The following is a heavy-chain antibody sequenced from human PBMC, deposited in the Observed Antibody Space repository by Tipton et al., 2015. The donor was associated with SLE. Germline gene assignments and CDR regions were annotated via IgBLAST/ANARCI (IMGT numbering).Heavy chain of an antibody. V-gene: IGHV3-7*01. CDR1: GFTFSRYW. CDR2: IKQDGSEK. Sequence: SLRLSCAASGFTFSRYWMSWVRQAPGKGLEWVANIKQDGSEKYYVDSVKGRFTISRDNAKNTLYLQMNSLRGEDTAVYYCAKVSSGWLYSFDYWGQGALVTVS. J-gene: IGHJ4*02. D-gene: IGHD6-19*01. CDR3: AKVSSGWLYSFDY.